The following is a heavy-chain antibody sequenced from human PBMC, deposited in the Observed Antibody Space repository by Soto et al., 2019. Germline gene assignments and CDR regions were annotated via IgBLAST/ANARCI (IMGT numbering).Heavy chain of an antibody. CDR2: ISASGRDT. V-gene: IGHV3-23*01. D-gene: IGHD6-19*01. CDR1: GFTFSNYA. J-gene: IGHJ4*02. CDR3: AKGKTSGWFYFDF. Sequence: EVQLLESGGDLAQPGGSLRLSCAASGFTFSNYAMSWVRQAPGKGLEWGSGISASGRDTYYADSVKDRFTISRDSSKNTLYLHMKSLRAEDTARYYCAKGKTSGWFYFDFWGQGTLVTVSS.